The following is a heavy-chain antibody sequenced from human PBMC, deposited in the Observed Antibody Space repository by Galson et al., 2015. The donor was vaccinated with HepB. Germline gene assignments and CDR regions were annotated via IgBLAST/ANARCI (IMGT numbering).Heavy chain of an antibody. D-gene: IGHD5-12*01. J-gene: IGHJ6*02. V-gene: IGHV3-7*03. Sequence: SLRLSCAASGFTFSSYWMSWVRQAPGKGLEWVANIKQDGSEKYYVESVKGRFTISRDNAKNSLYLQMNSLRAEDTAVYYCASYGYSGYVSYYYYGMDVWGQGTTVTVSS. CDR1: GFTFSSYW. CDR2: IKQDGSEK. CDR3: ASYGYSGYVSYYYYGMDV.